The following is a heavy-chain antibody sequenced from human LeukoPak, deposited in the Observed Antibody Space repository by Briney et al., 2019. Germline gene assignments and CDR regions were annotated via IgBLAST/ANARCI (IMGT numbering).Heavy chain of an antibody. V-gene: IGHV3-21*01. CDR3: ARDRLTALDI. J-gene: IGHJ3*02. D-gene: IGHD6-6*01. CDR1: GFTFSSYS. Sequence: GGSLRLSCAASGFTFSSYSMNWVRQAPGKGLEWVSSISTSSSYIYYADSVKGRFTISRDNAKNSLYLQMNSLRAEDTAVYYCARDRLTALDIWGQGTMVTVSS. CDR2: ISTSSSYI.